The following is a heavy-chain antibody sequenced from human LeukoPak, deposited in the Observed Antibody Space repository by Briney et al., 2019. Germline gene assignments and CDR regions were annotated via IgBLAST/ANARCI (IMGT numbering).Heavy chain of an antibody. Sequence: RPSQTLSLTCTVSGGSISSGGSYWSWIRQHPGKGLEWIGYIYYSGSTYYNPSLKSRVTISGDTSKNQFSLKLSSVTAADTAVYYCARDTSGSGSYYYDWGQGTLVTVSS. CDR1: GGSISSGGSY. D-gene: IGHD1-26*01. J-gene: IGHJ4*02. CDR2: IYYSGST. CDR3: ARDTSGSGSYYYD. V-gene: IGHV4-31*03.